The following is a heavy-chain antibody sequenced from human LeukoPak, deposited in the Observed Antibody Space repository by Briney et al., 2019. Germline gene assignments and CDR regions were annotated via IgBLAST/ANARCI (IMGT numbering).Heavy chain of an antibody. CDR3: AREKFDY. J-gene: IGHJ4*02. CDR1: RFTFSSHT. Sequence: GGSLRLSCAASRFTFSSHTMSWVRQAPGKGLEWVANIKQDGSEKYYVDSVKGRFTISRDNTKNSLYLQMNSLRAEDTAVYYCAREKFDYWGQGTLVTVSS. CDR2: IKQDGSEK. V-gene: IGHV3-7*03.